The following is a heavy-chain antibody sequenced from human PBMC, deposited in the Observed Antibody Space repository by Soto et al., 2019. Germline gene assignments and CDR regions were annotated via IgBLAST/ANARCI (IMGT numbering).Heavy chain of an antibody. D-gene: IGHD3-22*01. V-gene: IGHV3-23*01. CDR2: ISGSGGST. CDR1: GFTFSSYA. J-gene: IGHJ4*02. Sequence: GGSLRLSCAASGFTFSSYAMSWVRQAPGKGLEWVSAISGSGGSTYYADSVKGRFTISRDNSKNTLYLQMNSLRAEDTAVYYCAKVRVEYYYDSSGSVFDYWGQGTLVTVSS. CDR3: AKVRVEYYYDSSGSVFDY.